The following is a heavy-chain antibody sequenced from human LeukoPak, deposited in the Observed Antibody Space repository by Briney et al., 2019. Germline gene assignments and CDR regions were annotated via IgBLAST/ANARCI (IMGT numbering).Heavy chain of an antibody. CDR1: GFTFSSYW. D-gene: IGHD3-16*01. V-gene: IGHV3-7*03. CDR3: ARGGGLDV. J-gene: IGHJ6*02. Sequence: GSLRLSCAASGFTFSSYWMNWTRQAPGKGLEWVASINHNGNVNYYVDSVKGRFTISRDNAKNSLYLQMSNLRAEDTAVYFCARGGGLDVWGQGATVTVSS. CDR2: INHNGNVN.